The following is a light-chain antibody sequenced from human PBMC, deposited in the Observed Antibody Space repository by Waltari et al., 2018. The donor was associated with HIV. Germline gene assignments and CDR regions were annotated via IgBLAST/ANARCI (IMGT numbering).Light chain of an antibody. Sequence: EIVMTQSPATLSVSPGKTATLSCRASQSVSSNLAWYQQKAGQTPRLLIYSASTRATGIPPRFSGSGSETRFALTITSVQPEDVAEYYCQQYNDWPWFTFGQGTKLEIK. CDR3: QQYNDWPWFT. CDR2: SAS. J-gene: IGKJ2*01. CDR1: QSVSSN. V-gene: IGKV3-15*01.